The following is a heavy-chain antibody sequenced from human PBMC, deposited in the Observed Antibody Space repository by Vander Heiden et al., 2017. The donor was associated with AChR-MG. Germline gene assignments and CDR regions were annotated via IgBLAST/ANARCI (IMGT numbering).Heavy chain of an antibody. Sequence: QVQLVQSGAEVKKPGSSVKVSCKASGGSFSTYAFNWVRQAPGQGLEWMGRIIPGRGIANYAQKFQGRVTITADKSTTTAYLELNSLISEDTAVYDCARGGSGLYYCVYWGQGTLGTVSS. J-gene: IGHJ4*02. V-gene: IGHV1-69*04. CDR2: IIPGRGIA. D-gene: IGHD3-16*01. CDR3: ARGGSGLYYCVY. CDR1: GGSFSTYA.